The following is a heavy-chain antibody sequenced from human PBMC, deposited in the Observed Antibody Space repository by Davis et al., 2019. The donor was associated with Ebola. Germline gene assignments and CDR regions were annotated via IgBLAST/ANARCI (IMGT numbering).Heavy chain of an antibody. J-gene: IGHJ3*02. CDR2: INPNSGGT. CDR1: GYTFTNYY. V-gene: IGHV1-2*05. CDR3: ARDQTSFAFDI. D-gene: IGHD4-11*01. Sequence: AASVKVSCKASGYTFTNYYMHWVRQAPEQGLEWMGRINPNSGGTNYAQKFQGRVTMTRDTSISTAYMELSRLRSDDTVVYYCARDQTSFAFDIWGQGTMVTVSS.